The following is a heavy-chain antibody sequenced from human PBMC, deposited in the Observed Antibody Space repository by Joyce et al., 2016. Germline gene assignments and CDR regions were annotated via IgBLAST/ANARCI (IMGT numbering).Heavy chain of an antibody. CDR3: AKEGTLAEEIDS. D-gene: IGHD3-10*01. V-gene: IGHV3-23*01. Sequence: EVELLEAGGHLVQRGGSLRLSCAASGLTFSNYGMNWVRQAPGKGLEWVSYIRGSGGRTDYADSVKGRFTISRDNSKNTLYLQMNSLRAEDTAMYYCAKEGTLAEEIDSWGQGTLVIVSS. CDR2: IRGSGGRT. CDR1: GLTFSNYG. J-gene: IGHJ4*02.